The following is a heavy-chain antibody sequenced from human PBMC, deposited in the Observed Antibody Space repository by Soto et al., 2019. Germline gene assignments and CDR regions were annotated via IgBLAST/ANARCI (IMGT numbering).Heavy chain of an antibody. V-gene: IGHV3-43*01. D-gene: IGHD3-10*01. CDR2: ISWDGGST. CDR1: GFTFDDYT. Sequence: GGSLRLSCAASGFTFDDYTMHWVRQAPGKGLEWVSLISWDGGSTYYADSVKGRFTISRDNSKKTLYLQINSMRNENTALYYCAKDHYYGTTNFDYWGQGTLVTVSS. J-gene: IGHJ4*02. CDR3: AKDHYYGTTNFDY.